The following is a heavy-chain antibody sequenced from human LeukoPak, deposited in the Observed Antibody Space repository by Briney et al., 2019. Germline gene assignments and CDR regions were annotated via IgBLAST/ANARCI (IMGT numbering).Heavy chain of an antibody. J-gene: IGHJ3*01. CDR3: ARASGVFDL. CDR1: GFTFSSYA. Sequence: GGSLRLSCAASGFTFSSYAMHWVRQAPGKGLEWVAVIWSEGSNEYYSDSVKGRFTISRDNSRDTLYLHTNSLRADDTALYYCARASGVFDLWGQGTLVTVSS. CDR2: IWSEGSNE. D-gene: IGHD1-14*01. V-gene: IGHV3-33*08.